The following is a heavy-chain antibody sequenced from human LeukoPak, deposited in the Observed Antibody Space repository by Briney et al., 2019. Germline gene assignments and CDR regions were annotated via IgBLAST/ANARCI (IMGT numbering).Heavy chain of an antibody. V-gene: IGHV1-2*02. CDR3: ARGRGGSSSSDYYFAY. Sequence: ASVKVSCKASGYTFTGYYMHWVRQAPGQGLEWMGWINPNSGGTNYAQKFQGRVTMTRDTSISTAYMELSRLRSDDTAVYYCARGRGGSSSSDYYFAYWGQGTLVTVSS. J-gene: IGHJ4*02. CDR2: INPNSGGT. CDR1: GYTFTGYY. D-gene: IGHD6-6*01.